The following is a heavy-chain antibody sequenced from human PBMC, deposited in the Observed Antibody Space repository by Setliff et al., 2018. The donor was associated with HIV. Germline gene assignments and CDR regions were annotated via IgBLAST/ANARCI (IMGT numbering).Heavy chain of an antibody. CDR1: GYTFTSYD. Sequence: ASVKVSCKASGYTFTSYDISWVRQATGQGLEWMGWMNPRSGNTGYGRKFQGRVTMTRDTATTTAYMELSSLRSEDTAVYYCARIPNHSSGFDYWGQGTPVTVSS. CDR3: ARIPNHSSGFDY. D-gene: IGHD3-22*01. CDR2: MNPRSGNT. J-gene: IGHJ4*02. V-gene: IGHV1-8*01.